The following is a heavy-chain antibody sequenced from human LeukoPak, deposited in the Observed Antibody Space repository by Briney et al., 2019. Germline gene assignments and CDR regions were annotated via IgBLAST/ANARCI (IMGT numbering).Heavy chain of an antibody. J-gene: IGHJ3*02. D-gene: IGHD3/OR15-3a*01. CDR3: AKGLGVASLIVDALDM. CDR1: GFTFHDYA. CDR2: ITWNSGSV. Sequence: PGGSLRLSCAASGFTFHDYAMHWVRLVPGKGLEWVSGITWNSGSVLYADSVRGRFTISRDNAKNSLYLQMNSLRPEDMAFYYCAKGLGVASLIVDALDMWGQGTMVTV. V-gene: IGHV3-9*03.